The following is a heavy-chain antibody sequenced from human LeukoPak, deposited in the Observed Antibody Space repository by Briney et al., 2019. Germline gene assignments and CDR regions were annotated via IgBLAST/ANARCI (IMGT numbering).Heavy chain of an antibody. Sequence: SETLSLTRTVSGGSISSYYWSWIRQPPGKGLEWIGYIYYSGSTNYNPSLKSRVTISVDTSKNQFSLKLSSVTAADTAVYYCARGLRWPTYYFDYWGQGTLVTVSS. V-gene: IGHV4-59*01. CDR2: IYYSGST. CDR1: GGSISSYY. J-gene: IGHJ4*02. D-gene: IGHD4-23*01. CDR3: ARGLRWPTYYFDY.